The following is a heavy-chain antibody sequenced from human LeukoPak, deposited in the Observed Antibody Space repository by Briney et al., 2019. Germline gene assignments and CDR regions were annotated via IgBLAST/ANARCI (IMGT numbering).Heavy chain of an antibody. J-gene: IGHJ4*02. V-gene: IGHV4-34*01. D-gene: IGHD4-11*01. CDR1: GGSFSGYY. Sequence: SETLSLTCAVYGGSFSGYYWSWIRQPPGKGLEWIGEINHSGSTNYNPSLKSRVTISVDTSKNQFSLKVSSVAAADTAVCYCTRRDDSGNYCDYYCSQGILVTVSS. CDR3: TRRDDSGNYCDYY. CDR2: INHSGST.